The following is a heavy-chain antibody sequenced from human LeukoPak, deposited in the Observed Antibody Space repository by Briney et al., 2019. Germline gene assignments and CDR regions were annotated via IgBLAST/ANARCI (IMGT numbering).Heavy chain of an antibody. D-gene: IGHD2-2*01. Sequence: ASVKVSCKASGYTFTSYGISWVRQAPGQGLEWMGWISAYNGNTNYAQKLQGRVTMTTDTSTSTAYMELRSLRSDDTAVYYCARVDIVVVPAARVFSYYIDVWGKGTTVTISS. J-gene: IGHJ6*03. CDR1: GYTFTSYG. CDR2: ISAYNGNT. V-gene: IGHV1-18*01. CDR3: ARVDIVVVPAARVFSYYIDV.